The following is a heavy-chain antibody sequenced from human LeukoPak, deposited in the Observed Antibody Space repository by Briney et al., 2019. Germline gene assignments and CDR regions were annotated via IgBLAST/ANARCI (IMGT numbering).Heavy chain of an antibody. V-gene: IGHV3-23*01. CDR2: ISGSGGST. CDR3: AKRSSYYYDSSGYYYDR. CDR1: GFTFSDYW. D-gene: IGHD3-22*01. Sequence: GGSLRLSCAASGFTFSDYWMHWVRQAPGKGLEWVSAISGSGGSTYYADSVKGRFTISRDNSKNTLYLQMNSLRAEDTAVYYCAKRSSYYYDSSGYYYDRWGQGTLVTVPS. J-gene: IGHJ4*02.